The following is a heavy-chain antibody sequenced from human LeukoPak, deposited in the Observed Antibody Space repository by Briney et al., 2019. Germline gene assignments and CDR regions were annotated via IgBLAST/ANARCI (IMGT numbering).Heavy chain of an antibody. V-gene: IGHV3-53*01. Sequence: PGGSLRLSCAASGFTVSSNYMSWVRQATGKGLEWVSVLYSGGNTYYPDSVKGRFTISRDNSKNTLYLQMNSLRAEDTAVYYCARDIGQGGAFDVWGQGTMVTVSS. CDR2: LYSGGNT. D-gene: IGHD2-15*01. CDR1: GFTVSSNY. CDR3: ARDIGQGGAFDV. J-gene: IGHJ3*01.